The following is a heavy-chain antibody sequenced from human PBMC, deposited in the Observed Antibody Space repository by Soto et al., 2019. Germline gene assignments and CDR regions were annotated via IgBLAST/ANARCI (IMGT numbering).Heavy chain of an antibody. J-gene: IGHJ5*02. V-gene: IGHV4-59*08. CDR2: IHYSRST. CDR3: ARLSFGDPMGFDP. D-gene: IGHD3-10*01. CDR1: GGSISTYY. Sequence: SETLSLTCTISGGSISTYYWSWIRQSPGKGLEWIGYIHYSRSTNYNPSLKSRLTISLDTTKNQFSLKLSSVTAADTAVYYCARLSFGDPMGFDPWGQGTLVTVSS.